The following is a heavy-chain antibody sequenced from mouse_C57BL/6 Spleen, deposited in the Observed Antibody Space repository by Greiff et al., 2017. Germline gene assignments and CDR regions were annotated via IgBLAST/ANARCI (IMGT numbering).Heavy chain of an antibody. CDR3: AKDYYGSSLYAMDY. V-gene: IGHV1-50*01. Sequence: VQLQQSGAELVKPGASVKLSCKASGYTFTSYWMQWVKQRPGQGLAWIGEIDPSDSYTNYNQKFKGKATLTVDTSSSTAYMQLSSLTSEDSAVYYCAKDYYGSSLYAMDYWGQGTSVTVSS. CDR2: IDPSDSYT. CDR1: GYTFTSYW. D-gene: IGHD1-1*01. J-gene: IGHJ4*01.